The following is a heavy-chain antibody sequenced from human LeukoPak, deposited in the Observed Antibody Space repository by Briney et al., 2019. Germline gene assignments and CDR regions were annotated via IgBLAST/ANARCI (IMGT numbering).Heavy chain of an antibody. J-gene: IGHJ6*03. D-gene: IGHD1-7*01. Sequence: GASVKVSCKASGYTFTSYSISWVRQAPGQGLEWMGWISAYNGNTNYAQKLQGRVTMTTDTSTSTAYMELRSLRSDDTAVYYCARDPPVITGTTRAYYYYYMDVWGKGTTVTVSS. CDR2: ISAYNGNT. CDR1: GYTFTSYS. V-gene: IGHV1-18*01. CDR3: ARDPPVITGTTRAYYYYYMDV.